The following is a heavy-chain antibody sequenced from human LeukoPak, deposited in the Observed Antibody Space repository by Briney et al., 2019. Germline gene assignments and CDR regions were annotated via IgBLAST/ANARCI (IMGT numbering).Heavy chain of an antibody. CDR1: GFTFSSYA. V-gene: IGHV3-23*01. CDR3: AKGSGGSRPYYFDC. CDR2: ITGGGGST. Sequence: GGCLRLACAASGFTFSSYAISWVRQAPGQGLEWVLAITGGGGSTYYADSVKGRFTTSRDNSKNTLYLEMNSLRAEDTAVYYCAKGSGGSRPYYFDCWGQGTLVTVSS. D-gene: IGHD2-15*01. J-gene: IGHJ4*02.